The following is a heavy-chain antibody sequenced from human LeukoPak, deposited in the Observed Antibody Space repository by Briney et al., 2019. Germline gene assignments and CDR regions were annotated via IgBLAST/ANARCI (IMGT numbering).Heavy chain of an antibody. Sequence: ASVKVSCKASGYTFTGYYMHWVRQAPGQGLEWMGWINPNSGGTNYAQKFQGWVTMTRDTSISTAYMELSRLRSDDTAVYYCARSLNIGLEGLYYFDYGGKGTRVTVSS. CDR1: GYTFTGYY. V-gene: IGHV1-2*04. J-gene: IGHJ4*02. CDR2: INPNSGGT. CDR3: ARSLNIGLEGLYYFDY. D-gene: IGHD3-3*01.